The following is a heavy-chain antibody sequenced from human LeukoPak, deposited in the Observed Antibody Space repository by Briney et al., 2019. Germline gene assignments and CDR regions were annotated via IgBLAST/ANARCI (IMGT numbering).Heavy chain of an antibody. D-gene: IGHD3-10*01. V-gene: IGHV4-61*01. Sequence: SDTLSLTCTVSGPSVSSGTYYCTWLRQPPGKGLEWIGYISYTGSTNYNPSLKSRLTISLDTSKNQFSLKLSSVTAADTAVYYCARRGGSGRSFDYWGQGTLVTVSS. CDR1: GPSVSSGTYY. CDR2: ISYTGST. J-gene: IGHJ4*02. CDR3: ARRGGSGRSFDY.